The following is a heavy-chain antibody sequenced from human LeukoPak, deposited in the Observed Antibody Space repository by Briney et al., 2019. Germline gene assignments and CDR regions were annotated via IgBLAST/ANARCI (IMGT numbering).Heavy chain of an antibody. V-gene: IGHV4-39*01. CDR2: IYYSGNT. Sequence: SETLSLTCTVSGGSISSSSYYWGWIRQPPGKGQEWIGSIYYSGNTYYSPSLKSRVTVSVDTSKNQFSLKLSSVTAADTAVYYCARRGSGLNWFDPWGQGTLVTVSS. D-gene: IGHD3-22*01. CDR3: ARRGSGLNWFDP. J-gene: IGHJ5*02. CDR1: GGSISSSSYY.